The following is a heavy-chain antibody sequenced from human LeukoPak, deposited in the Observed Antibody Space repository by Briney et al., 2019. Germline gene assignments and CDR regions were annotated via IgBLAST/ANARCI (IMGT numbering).Heavy chain of an antibody. D-gene: IGHD4-17*01. CDR3: ARDRDYPRDQFDY. CDR1: GFTFDSYA. J-gene: IGHJ4*02. CDR2: ISGSGKSNSP. Sequence: GGSLRLSCVASGFTFDSYAMSWVRQAPGKGLEWVSAISGSGKSNSPWYADSVRGRFTISRDNSKNTVYLQMQNLRAEDTAVYFCARDRDYPRDQFDYWGQGTLVTVSS. V-gene: IGHV3-23*01.